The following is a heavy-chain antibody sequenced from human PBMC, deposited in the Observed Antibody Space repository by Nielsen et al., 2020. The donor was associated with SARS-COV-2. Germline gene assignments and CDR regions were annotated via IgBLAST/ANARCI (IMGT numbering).Heavy chain of an antibody. CDR2: IYYSGST. V-gene: IGHV4-38-2*02. Sequence: WIRQPPGKGLEWIGSIYYSGSTYYNPSLKSRVTISVDTSKNQFSLKLSSVTAADTAVYYCARDPHDFWSGYFHYYGMDVWGQGTTVTVSS. J-gene: IGHJ6*02. CDR3: ARDPHDFWSGYFHYYGMDV. D-gene: IGHD3-3*01.